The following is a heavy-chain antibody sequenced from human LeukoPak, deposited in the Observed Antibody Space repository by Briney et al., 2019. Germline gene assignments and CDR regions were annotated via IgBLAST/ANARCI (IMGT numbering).Heavy chain of an antibody. Sequence: PGGSLRLSCAASGFTFSSYGMHWVRQAPGKGLEWVAVISYDGSNKYYADSVKGRFTISRDNSKNTPYLQMNSLRAEDTAVYYCAKDTSTVTPYYFDYWGQGTLVTVSS. CDR3: AKDTSTVTPYYFDY. D-gene: IGHD4-17*01. CDR2: ISYDGSNK. V-gene: IGHV3-30*18. J-gene: IGHJ4*02. CDR1: GFTFSSYG.